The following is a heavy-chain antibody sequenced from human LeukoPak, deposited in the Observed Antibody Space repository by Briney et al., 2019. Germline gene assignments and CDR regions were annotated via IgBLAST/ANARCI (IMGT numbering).Heavy chain of an antibody. J-gene: IGHJ4*02. CDR3: ASGDHIVSLFDY. CDR1: GFTFSDYY. V-gene: IGHV3-53*01. Sequence: PGGSLRLSCAASGFTFSDYYMSWVRQAPGKGLEWVSVIYSGGSTYYADSVKGRFTISRDNSKNTLYLQMNSLRAEDTAVYYCASGDHIVSLFDYWGQGTLVTVSS. CDR2: IYSGGST. D-gene: IGHD5/OR15-5a*01.